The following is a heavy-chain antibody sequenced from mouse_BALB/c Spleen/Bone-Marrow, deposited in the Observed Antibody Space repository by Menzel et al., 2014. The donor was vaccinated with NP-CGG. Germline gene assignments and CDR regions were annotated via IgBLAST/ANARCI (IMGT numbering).Heavy chain of an antibody. CDR3: AYYRYDEYFDV. V-gene: IGHV1S56*01. J-gene: IGHJ1*01. Sequence: VPLQQSGPELVKPGASVRMSCKASGYTFTSYFLHWVKQRPGQGLEWIGWIYPGDGSTKYNEKFKVKTTLTADKSSXTAYMFPSTLTSEDSAIYFCAYYRYDEYFDVWGAGTTLTVSS. CDR2: IYPGDGST. CDR1: GYTFTSYF. D-gene: IGHD2-14*01.